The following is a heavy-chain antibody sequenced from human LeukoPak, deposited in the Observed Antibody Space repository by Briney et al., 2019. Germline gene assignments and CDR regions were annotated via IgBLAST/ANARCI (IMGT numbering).Heavy chain of an antibody. Sequence: SETLPLTCTVSGGSTSSSSYYWGWIRQPPGKGLEWIGSIYYSGSTYYNPSLKSRVTISIDTSKNQFSLKLRSVTAADTAVYYCASHDYNGSGWSDPWGQGTLVTVSS. CDR2: IYYSGST. J-gene: IGHJ5*02. V-gene: IGHV4-39*01. D-gene: IGHD4-11*01. CDR1: GGSTSSSSYY. CDR3: ASHDYNGSGWSDP.